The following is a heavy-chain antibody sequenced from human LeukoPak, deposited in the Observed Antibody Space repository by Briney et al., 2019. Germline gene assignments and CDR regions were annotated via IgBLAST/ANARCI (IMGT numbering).Heavy chain of an antibody. J-gene: IGHJ4*02. D-gene: IGHD3-16*02. CDR1: GLTVSSNY. CDR2: IYSDGGT. CDR3: EKVVDGY. V-gene: IGHV3-66*01. Sequence: GGSLRLSCEAYGLTVSSNYMSWVRQAPGRGLEWVSVIYSDGGTYYVDSVKGRFTISRDNSKNTLYLQMNSLRAEDTAVYYCEKVVDGYWGQGTLVTVSS.